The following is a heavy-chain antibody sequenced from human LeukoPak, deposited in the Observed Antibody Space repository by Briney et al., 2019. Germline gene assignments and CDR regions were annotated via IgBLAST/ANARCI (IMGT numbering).Heavy chain of an antibody. Sequence: SETLSLTCTVSGGSISSSSYYWGWIRQPPGKGLEWIGSIYYSGSTYYNPSLKSRVTISVDTPKNRFSLTLSSVTAADTAVYYCARDYQHRLDYWGQGTLVTVSS. J-gene: IGHJ4*02. CDR3: ARDYQHRLDY. D-gene: IGHD3-16*02. CDR1: GGSISSSSYY. CDR2: IYYSGST. V-gene: IGHV4-39*07.